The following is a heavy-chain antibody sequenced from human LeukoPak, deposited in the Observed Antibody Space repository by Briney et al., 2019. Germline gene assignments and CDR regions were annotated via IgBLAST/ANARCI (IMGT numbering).Heavy chain of an antibody. Sequence: SETLSLTCTVSGGSISSSSYYWGWIRQPPGKGLEWIGSIYYSGSTYYNPSLKSRVTISVDRSKNQFSLKLSSVTAADTAVYYCARGGNGVFVYDYWGQGTLVTVSS. CDR3: ARGGNGVFVYDY. V-gene: IGHV4-39*07. J-gene: IGHJ4*02. CDR1: GGSISSSSYY. CDR2: IYYSGST. D-gene: IGHD3-10*01.